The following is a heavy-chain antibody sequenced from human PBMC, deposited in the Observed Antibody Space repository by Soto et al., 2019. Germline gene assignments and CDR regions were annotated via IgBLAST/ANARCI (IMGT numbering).Heavy chain of an antibody. CDR3: ARLDYYDSSGYHYGMDV. CDR1: GYSFTSYW. D-gene: IGHD3-22*01. J-gene: IGHJ6*02. CDR2: TDPSDSYT. V-gene: IGHV5-10-1*01. Sequence: PGESLKISCKGSGYSFTSYWISWVRQMPGKGLEWMGRTDPSDSYTNYSPSFQGHVTISADKSISTAYLQWSSLKASDTAMYYCARLDYYDSSGYHYGMDVWGQGTTVTVSS.